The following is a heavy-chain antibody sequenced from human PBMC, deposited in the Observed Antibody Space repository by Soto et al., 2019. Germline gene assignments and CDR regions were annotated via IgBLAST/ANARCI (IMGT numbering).Heavy chain of an antibody. CDR3: AREPYGSGSYYNP. J-gene: IGHJ5*02. D-gene: IGHD3-10*01. CDR2: IWYDGSNK. Sequence: PGGSLRLSWAASGFTFSSYGMHWVRQAPGKGLEWVAVIWYDGSNKYYADSVKGRFTISRDNSKNTLYLQMNSLRAEDTAVYYCAREPYGSGSYYNPWGQGTLVTVSS. V-gene: IGHV3-33*01. CDR1: GFTFSSYG.